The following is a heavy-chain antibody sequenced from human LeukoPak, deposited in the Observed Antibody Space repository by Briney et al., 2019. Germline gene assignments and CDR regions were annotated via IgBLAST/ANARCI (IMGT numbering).Heavy chain of an antibody. V-gene: IGHV3-7*01. Sequence: PGGSLRLSXAASGFTFSSYWMSWVRQAPGKGMEWVAIIKQDGSEKYYVDSVKGRFTISRDNAKNSLYLQMNSLRAEETAVYYCARDSGGYFYFDLWGRGTLVNVSS. CDR1: GFTFSSYW. CDR3: ARDSGGYFYFDL. D-gene: IGHD3-22*01. J-gene: IGHJ2*01. CDR2: IKQDGSEK.